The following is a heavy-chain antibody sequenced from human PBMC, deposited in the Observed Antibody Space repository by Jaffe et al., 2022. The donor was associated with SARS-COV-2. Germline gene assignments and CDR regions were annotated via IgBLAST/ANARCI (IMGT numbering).Heavy chain of an antibody. CDR1: GGSISSSSYY. Sequence: QLQLQESGPGLVKPSETLSLTCTVSGGSISSSSYYWGWIRQPPGKGLEWIGSIYYSGSTYYNPSLKSRVTISVDTSKNQFSLKLSSVTAADTAVYYCACLVEGLFTLDWGQGTLVTVSS. D-gene: IGHD3-3*01. V-gene: IGHV4-39*01. CDR3: ACLVEGLFTLD. CDR2: IYYSGST. J-gene: IGHJ4*02.